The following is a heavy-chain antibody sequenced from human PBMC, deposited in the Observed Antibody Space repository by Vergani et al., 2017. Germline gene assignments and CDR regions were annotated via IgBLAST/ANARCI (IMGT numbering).Heavy chain of an antibody. V-gene: IGHV1-69*17. J-gene: IGHJ3*02. D-gene: IGHD7-27*01. CDR3: VAPKKSGAKGQGAFDI. Sequence: QVQLVQSGAEVKKPGSSVKVSCKASGGTFSSYAISWVRQAPGQGLEWMGGIIPIFGIANYAQKFQGRVTITADKSTSTAYMELSSLRSEDTAVYYCVAPKKSGAKGQGAFDIWGQGTMVTVSS. CDR2: IIPIFGIA. CDR1: GGTFSSYA.